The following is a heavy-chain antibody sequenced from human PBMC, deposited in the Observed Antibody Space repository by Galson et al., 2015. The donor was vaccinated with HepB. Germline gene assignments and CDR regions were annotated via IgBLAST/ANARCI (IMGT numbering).Heavy chain of an antibody. Sequence: SETLSLTCTVSGDSVTNAGHYWGWFRQPPGKGLEWIANIHSSGTANYKPSLKSRLTISVDTSKNHFSLKLTSVTAADTAVYYCARSSTWFSGNYWGQGTLVTVSS. CDR1: GDSVTNAGHY. CDR2: IHSSGTA. V-gene: IGHV4-39*01. J-gene: IGHJ4*02. D-gene: IGHD6-6*01. CDR3: ARSSTWFSGNY.